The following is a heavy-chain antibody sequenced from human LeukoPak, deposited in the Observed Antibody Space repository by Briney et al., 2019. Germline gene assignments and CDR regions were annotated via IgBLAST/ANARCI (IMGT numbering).Heavy chain of an antibody. D-gene: IGHD5-24*01. CDR1: GGSISGYY. CDR3: ARHSARDGYNYLTYFDY. Sequence: SETLSLTCTVSGGSISGYYWSWIRQPPGKGLEWIGYIYYSGSTNYNPSLKSRVTISVDTSKNQFSLKLTSVTAADTVVYYCARHSARDGYNYLTYFDYWGQGTLVTVSS. V-gene: IGHV4-59*08. J-gene: IGHJ4*02. CDR2: IYYSGST.